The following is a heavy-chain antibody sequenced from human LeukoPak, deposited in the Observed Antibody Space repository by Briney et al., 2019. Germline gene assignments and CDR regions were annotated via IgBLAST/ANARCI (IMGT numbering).Heavy chain of an antibody. CDR3: ARSAAARDCYYYYMDV. J-gene: IGHJ6*03. D-gene: IGHD6-6*01. CDR2: IYYSGST. CDR1: GGSISSYY. V-gene: IGHV4-59*01. Sequence: SETLSLTCTVSGGSISSYYWSWIRQPPGKGLEWIGYIYYSGSTNYNPSLKSRVTISVDTSKNQFSLKLSSVTAADTAVYYCARSAAARDCYYYYMDVWGKGTTVTVSS.